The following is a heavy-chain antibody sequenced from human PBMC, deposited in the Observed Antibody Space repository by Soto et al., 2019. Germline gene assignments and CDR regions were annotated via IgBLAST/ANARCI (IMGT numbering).Heavy chain of an antibody. CDR3: ASYHPWSGYDPSPEDAFDI. D-gene: IGHD3-3*01. V-gene: IGHV4-59*01. Sequence: SETLSLTCTVSGASIGSYYCTWIRQPPGKGLEWIGNTYYSGSIKYNPSLKSRVTMSVDTSKSQFSLKLSSVTAADTAVYYCASYHPWSGYDPSPEDAFDIWGQGTMVTVSS. CDR2: TYYSGSI. J-gene: IGHJ3*02. CDR1: GASIGSYY.